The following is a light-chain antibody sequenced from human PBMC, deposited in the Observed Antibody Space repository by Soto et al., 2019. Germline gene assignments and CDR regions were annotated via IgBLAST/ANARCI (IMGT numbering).Light chain of an antibody. CDR1: QIISSW. CDR2: DAS. J-gene: IGKJ1*01. CDR3: QQYNSYSGTWT. V-gene: IGKV1-5*02. Sequence: DIQMTQSPSTLSESLGERFTILSRPSQIISSWLAWYKQKPGKAPKLLIYDASSLESGVPSRFSGSGSGTEFTLTISSLQPDDFATYYCQQYNSYSGTWTFGQGTKVEIK.